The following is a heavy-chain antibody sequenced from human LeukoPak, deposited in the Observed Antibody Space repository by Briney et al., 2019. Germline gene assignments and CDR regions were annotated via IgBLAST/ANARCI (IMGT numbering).Heavy chain of an antibody. CDR2: VGGSGVIT. Sequence: PGGSLRLSCAASGFTFSNYAMSWVRQAPGKGLEWVSPVGGSGVITYYAGSVKGRFTISRDNSKNTLYLQMNSLRAEDTAVFYCAKVSTYYFDSSGSNYFDSWGQGTLVTVSS. CDR1: GFTFSNYA. CDR3: AKVSTYYFDSSGSNYFDS. D-gene: IGHD3-22*01. V-gene: IGHV3-23*01. J-gene: IGHJ4*02.